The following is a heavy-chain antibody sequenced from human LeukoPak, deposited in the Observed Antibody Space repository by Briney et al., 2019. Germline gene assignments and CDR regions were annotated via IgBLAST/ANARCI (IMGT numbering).Heavy chain of an antibody. Sequence: GASVKVSCKASGYTFTSYGISWVRQAPGQGLEWMGWISAYNDKTNYAQKYQGRVTMTTDTSTSTAYMELRSLRSDDTAVYYCARVGAVYGDYDIPNFDYWGQGTLVTVSS. CDR2: ISAYNDKT. CDR1: GYTFTSYG. D-gene: IGHD4-17*01. V-gene: IGHV1-18*01. J-gene: IGHJ4*02. CDR3: ARVGAVYGDYDIPNFDY.